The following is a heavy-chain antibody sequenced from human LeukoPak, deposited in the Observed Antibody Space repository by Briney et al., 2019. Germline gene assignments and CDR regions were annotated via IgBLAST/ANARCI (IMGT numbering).Heavy chain of an antibody. CDR3: AREGSSWEYNYYMDF. Sequence: GGSLRLSCAASGFTFSSYSMNWVRQAPGKGLEWVSSISSSSYIYYADSVKGRFTISRDNAKNSLYLQMNSLRAEDTAVYYCAREGSSWEYNYYMDFCSKGTTLT. J-gene: IGHJ6*03. V-gene: IGHV3-21*01. CDR1: GFTFSSYS. CDR2: ISSSSYI. D-gene: IGHD6-13*01.